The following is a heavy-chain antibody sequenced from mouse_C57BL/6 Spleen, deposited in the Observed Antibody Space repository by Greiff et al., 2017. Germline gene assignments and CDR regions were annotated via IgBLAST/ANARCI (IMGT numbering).Heavy chain of an antibody. CDR2: INYDGSST. CDR1: GFTFSDYY. V-gene: IGHV5-16*01. J-gene: IGHJ2*01. Sequence: EVKLVESEGGLVQPGSSMKLSCTASGFTFSDYYMAWVRQVPEKGLEWVANINYDGSSTYYLDSLKSRFIISRDNAKNILYLQMSSLKSEDTATYYCARAGYYDYDGYYFDYWGQGTTLTVSS. D-gene: IGHD2-4*01. CDR3: ARAGYYDYDGYYFDY.